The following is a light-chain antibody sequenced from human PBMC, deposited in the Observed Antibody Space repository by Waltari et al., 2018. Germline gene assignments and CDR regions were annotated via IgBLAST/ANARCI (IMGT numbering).Light chain of an antibody. CDR3: QQYNNWPRGT. CDR2: RAS. J-gene: IGKJ1*01. CDR1: QSVSSN. Sequence: EIVMTQSPATLSVSPGERATLSCRASQSVSSNLAWYQQKPGQAPRVLIYRASTRATGSPARFSGSGSGTEFTLTISSLQSEDFAVYYCQQYNNWPRGTFGQGTKVEIK. V-gene: IGKV3-15*01.